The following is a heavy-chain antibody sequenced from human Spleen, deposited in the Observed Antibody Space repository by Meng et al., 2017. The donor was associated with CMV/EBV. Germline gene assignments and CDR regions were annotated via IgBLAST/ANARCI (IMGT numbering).Heavy chain of an antibody. J-gene: IGHJ4*02. Sequence: GESLKISCAASGFTFTNYAMHWVRQAPGKGLEWVAFISFDGTNKYYADSVKGRFTISRDNSKNTLYLQMNRLRPEYTAVYYCARVDNGYDLPFDYWGQGTLVTVSS. D-gene: IGHD5-12*01. CDR2: ISFDGTNK. CDR3: ARVDNGYDLPFDY. V-gene: IGHV3-30*04. CDR1: GFTFTNYA.